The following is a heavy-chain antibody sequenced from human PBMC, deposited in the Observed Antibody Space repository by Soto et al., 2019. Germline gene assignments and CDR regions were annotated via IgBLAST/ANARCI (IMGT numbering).Heavy chain of an antibody. CDR1: GGSISGGGYY. CDR3: ARAWTATAGWANWFDL. Sequence: QVQLQESGPGLVEPSQTLSLTCTVSGGSISGGGYYWSWIRQHPGKGLEWIGYIYYSGTTNYNRSLKSRLTISVDTSKTQFSLKLSSVTAADTAVYYCARAWTATAGWANWFDLWGQGTLVTVSS. CDR2: IYYSGTT. J-gene: IGHJ5*02. V-gene: IGHV4-31*03. D-gene: IGHD6-13*01.